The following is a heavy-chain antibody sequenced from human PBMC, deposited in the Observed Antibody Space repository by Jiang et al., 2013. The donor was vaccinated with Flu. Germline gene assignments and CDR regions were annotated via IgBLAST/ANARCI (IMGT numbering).Heavy chain of an antibody. Sequence: NWVRQAPGQGLEWMGGIVPFFGRANYAQNFQGRVTITADKSTTTAYMELSSLRSEDTAVYYCARGPDTGDYYYFYWGQGTLVTVSS. CDR3: ARGPDTGDYYYFY. D-gene: IGHD3-22*01. J-gene: IGHJ4*02. CDR2: IVPFFGRA. V-gene: IGHV1-69*06.